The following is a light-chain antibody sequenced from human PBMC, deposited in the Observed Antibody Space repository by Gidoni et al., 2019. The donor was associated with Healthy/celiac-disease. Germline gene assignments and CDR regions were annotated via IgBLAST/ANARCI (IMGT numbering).Light chain of an antibody. V-gene: IGLV2-14*01. CDR1: SSDVGGYNY. J-gene: IGLJ1*01. CDR3: SSYTSSSTPFV. Sequence: QSALTQPASVSGSPGQSITISCTGTSSDVGGYNYVSWYQQHPGNAPKLMIYEVSNRPSGVSNRFSGSKSGNTASLTISGLQAEDEADYYCSSYTSSSTPFVFGTGTKVTAL. CDR2: EVS.